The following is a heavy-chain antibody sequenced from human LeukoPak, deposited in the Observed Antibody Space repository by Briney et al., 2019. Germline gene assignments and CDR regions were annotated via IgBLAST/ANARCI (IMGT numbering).Heavy chain of an antibody. CDR2: ISDSGDST. Sequence: GGSLRLSCAASGFTFSSYAMSWVRQAPGKGLEWVSGISDSGDSTYYADSVKGRFTISRDNSKNTLFLQMNSLRAEDTAVYYCARGRRDCSGDCYVAFDIWGQGTMVTVSS. J-gene: IGHJ3*02. CDR3: ARGRRDCSGDCYVAFDI. CDR1: GFTFSSYA. D-gene: IGHD2-21*02. V-gene: IGHV3-23*01.